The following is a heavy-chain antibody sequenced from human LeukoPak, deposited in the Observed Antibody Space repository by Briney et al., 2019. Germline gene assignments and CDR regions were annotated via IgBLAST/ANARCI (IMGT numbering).Heavy chain of an antibody. CDR1: GYTFTGYY. CDR2: INPNSGGT. J-gene: IGHJ6*03. D-gene: IGHD3-22*01. Sequence: GASVKVSCKASGYTFTGYYMHWVRQAPGQGLEWMGWINPNSGGTNYAQKFQGRVTMTRDTSISTAYMELSRLRSDDTAVYYCARGEAITMIEVVTDYYTLDVWAKGPRSPSP. V-gene: IGHV1-2*02. CDR3: ARGEAITMIEVVTDYYTLDV.